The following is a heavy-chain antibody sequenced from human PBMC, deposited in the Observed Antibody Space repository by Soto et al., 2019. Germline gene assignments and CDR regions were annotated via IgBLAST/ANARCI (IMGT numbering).Heavy chain of an antibody. CDR2: ISESGGRT. CDR3: TREARGYSYGDN. V-gene: IGHV3-23*01. Sequence: EVQLLESGGGLVQPGGSLRLSCAASGFTFSSYAMSWVRQAPGKGLEWVSAISESGGRTYYAEYVKGRFTISRDNSKNTLYLQINSLRAEDTAVYYCTREARGYSYGDNWGQGTLVKVSS. D-gene: IGHD5-18*01. CDR1: GFTFSSYA. J-gene: IGHJ4*02.